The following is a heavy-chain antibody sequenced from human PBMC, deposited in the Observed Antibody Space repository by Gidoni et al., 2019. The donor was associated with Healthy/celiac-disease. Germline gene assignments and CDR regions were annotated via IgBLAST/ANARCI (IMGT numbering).Heavy chain of an antibody. D-gene: IGHD6-13*01. J-gene: IGHJ4*02. CDR1: GFTFSSYW. Sequence: EVQLVESGGGLVQPGGSLRLSCAASGFTFSSYWVSWVRQAPGKGLGWVANIKQDGSEKYYVDSVKGRFTISRDNAKNSLDLQMNSLRAEDTAVYYCAIAVGSEGYWGQGTLVTVSS. CDR3: AIAVGSEGY. CDR2: IKQDGSEK. V-gene: IGHV3-7*01.